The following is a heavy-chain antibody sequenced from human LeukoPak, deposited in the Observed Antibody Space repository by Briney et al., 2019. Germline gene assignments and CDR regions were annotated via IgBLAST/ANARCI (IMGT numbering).Heavy chain of an antibody. J-gene: IGHJ4*02. CDR2: MNQGGSEK. CDR3: ARDNYGVGDY. D-gene: IGHD3-10*01. CDR1: GFTFSSYW. Sequence: GGSLRLSCAASGFTFSSYWMSWVRQAPGKGLEWVANMNQGGSEKNYVDSVKGRFTISRDNAKNSLYLQMNRLRAEDTAVYYSARDNYGVGDYWGQGTLVTVSS. V-gene: IGHV3-7*05.